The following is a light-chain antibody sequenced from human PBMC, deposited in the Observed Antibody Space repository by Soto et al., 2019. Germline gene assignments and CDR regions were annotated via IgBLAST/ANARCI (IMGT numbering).Light chain of an antibody. CDR1: SSNIGAGYD. J-gene: IGLJ3*02. V-gene: IGLV1-40*01. CDR3: QSYDSSLSGSGV. CDR2: ANN. Sequence: QSVLTQPPSVSGAPGQRVTISCSGSSSNIGAGYDVHWYQQLPGTAPKLLISANNIRPSGVPDRFSGSKSGTSASLAITGLQAEDEADYYCQSYDSSLSGSGVFGGGTKLNRP.